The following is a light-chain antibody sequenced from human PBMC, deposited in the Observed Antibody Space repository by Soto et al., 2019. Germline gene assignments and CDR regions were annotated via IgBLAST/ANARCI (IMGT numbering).Light chain of an antibody. V-gene: IGKV3-15*01. J-gene: IGKJ2*01. CDR1: QSVGSN. CDR2: GAS. Sequence: EIVMTQSPATLSVSPGERASLSCRASQSVGSNLAWYQQTAGQAPRLLIYGASTRATGIPARFSGSGSGTNFTLSISSLQSGDFAVYSCQQYTNWPYTFGQGTKLEIK. CDR3: QQYTNWPYT.